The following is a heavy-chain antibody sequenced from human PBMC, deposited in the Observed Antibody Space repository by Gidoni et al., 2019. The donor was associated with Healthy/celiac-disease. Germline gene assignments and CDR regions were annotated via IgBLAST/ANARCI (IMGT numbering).Heavy chain of an antibody. CDR3: ARVIAVAGISEIGYFDY. V-gene: IGHV3-11*05. Sequence: QVQLVESGGGLVKPGGSLRLSCAASGFTFSDYYMSWIRQAPGKGLEWVSYISSSSSYTNDADSVKGRFTISRDNAKNSLYLQMNSLRAEDTAVYYCARVIAVAGISEIGYFDYWGQGTLVTVSS. CDR1: GFTFSDYY. J-gene: IGHJ4*02. D-gene: IGHD6-19*01. CDR2: ISSSSSYT.